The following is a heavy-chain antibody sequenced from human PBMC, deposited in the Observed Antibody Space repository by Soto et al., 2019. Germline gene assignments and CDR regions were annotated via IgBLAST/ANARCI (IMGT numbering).Heavy chain of an antibody. CDR2: ISGSGGGT. CDR3: AKVLTRIAAPLVPGWFDP. CDR1: GSPFAALP. J-gene: IGHJ5*02. V-gene: IGHV3-23*01. D-gene: IGHD6-6*01. Sequence: EVQLLESGGALLRPGGSLGFPVAAPGSPFAALPWAWVARPPVKGLEWVSAISGSGGGTSYADSVKGRFTISRDNSKNTLYLQMNSLRAEDTAVYYCAKVLTRIAAPLVPGWFDPWGQGTLVTVSS.